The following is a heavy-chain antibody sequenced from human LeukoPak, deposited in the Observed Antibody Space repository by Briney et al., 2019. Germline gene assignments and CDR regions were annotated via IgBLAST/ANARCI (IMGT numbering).Heavy chain of an antibody. D-gene: IGHD4-17*01. CDR1: GGSFSGYY. J-gene: IGHJ5*02. Sequence: PSETLSLTCAVYGGSFSGYYWSWVRQAPGKGLEWVANIKQDGSEKYYVDSVKGRFTISRDNAKNSLYLQMNSLRAEDTAVYYCARDRGTVTTYEDWFDPWGQGTLVTVSS. CDR3: ARDRGTVTTYEDWFDP. CDR2: IKQDGSEK. V-gene: IGHV3-7*01.